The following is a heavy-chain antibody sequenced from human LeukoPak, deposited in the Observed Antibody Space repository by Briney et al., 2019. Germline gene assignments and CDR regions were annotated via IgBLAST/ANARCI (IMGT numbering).Heavy chain of an antibody. J-gene: IGHJ3*02. CDR2: ISAYNGNT. D-gene: IGHD1/OR15-1a*01. CDR3: ARDGAGTVTYDAFDI. CDR1: GYTFTSYG. Sequence: ASVKVSCKASGYTFTSYGISWVRQAPGQGLEWMGWISAYNGNTNYAQKLQGRVTMTTDTSTSTAYMELRSLRSDDTAVYYCARDGAGTVTYDAFDIRGQGTMVTVSS. V-gene: IGHV1-18*01.